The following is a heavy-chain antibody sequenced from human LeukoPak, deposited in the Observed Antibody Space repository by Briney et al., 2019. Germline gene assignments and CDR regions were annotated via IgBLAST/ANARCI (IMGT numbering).Heavy chain of an antibody. CDR1: GGSISSSSYY. D-gene: IGHD3-10*01. CDR3: AGRGDTWGGGNFDY. Sequence: SETLSPTCTVSGGSISSSSYYWGWIRQPPGKGLEWIGSIYYSGSTYYNPSLKSRVTISVDTSKNQFSLKLSSVAGADTAVYYCAGRGDTWGGGNFDYWGQGTLVTVSS. J-gene: IGHJ4*02. CDR2: IYYSGST. V-gene: IGHV4-39*01.